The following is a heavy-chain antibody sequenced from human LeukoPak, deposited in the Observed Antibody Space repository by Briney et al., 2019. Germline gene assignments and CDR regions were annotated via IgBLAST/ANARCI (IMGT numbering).Heavy chain of an antibody. D-gene: IGHD3-9*01. Sequence: GGSLRLSCAASGFTFSDYSMNWVRQAPGKGLEWVSYISSGSSTIYYTDSVKGRFTISRDNAKNSLSLQMNSLRAEDTAVYYCARNKPYDKRGQGTLVTVSS. CDR2: ISSGSSTI. V-gene: IGHV3-48*01. CDR1: GFTFSDYS. J-gene: IGHJ4*02. CDR3: ARNKPYDK.